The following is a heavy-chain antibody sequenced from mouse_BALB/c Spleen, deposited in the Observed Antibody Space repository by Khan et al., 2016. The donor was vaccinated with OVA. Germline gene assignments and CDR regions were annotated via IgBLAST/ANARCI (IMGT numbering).Heavy chain of an antibody. CDR2: IYYSGTV. CDR1: GISITSGNYR. V-gene: IGHV3-5*02. D-gene: IGHD1-1*01. Sequence: DVKLQESGPGLVKPSQTVSLTCTVTGISITSGNYRWSWIRQFPGNKLEWIGNIYYSGTVTYNPSLTSRTTITRDTSKNQIFLEMNSLTAEDTATYYWARDYGSLYWFFDVWGAGTTVTVSS. J-gene: IGHJ1*01. CDR3: ARDYGSLYWFFDV.